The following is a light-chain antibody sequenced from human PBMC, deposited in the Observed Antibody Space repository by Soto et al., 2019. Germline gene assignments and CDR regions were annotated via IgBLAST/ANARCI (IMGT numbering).Light chain of an antibody. CDR1: SCDVGSYTL. CDR2: EGS. Sequence: QSALAQPASVSGSPGQSITISRTGTSCDVGSYTLLSWYQQHPGKAPKLMSYEGSKRPSGVSNRFAGSTSGNTASLTISGLQADDEADYYCCSYAGSSTPYVFGTGTKVTVL. J-gene: IGLJ1*01. V-gene: IGLV2-23*01. CDR3: CSYAGSSTPYV.